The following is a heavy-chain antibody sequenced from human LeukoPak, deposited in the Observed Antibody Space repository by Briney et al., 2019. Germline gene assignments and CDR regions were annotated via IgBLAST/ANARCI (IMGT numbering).Heavy chain of an antibody. J-gene: IGHJ4*02. V-gene: IGHV3-30*18. CDR2: ISYEGTNK. CDR1: GFTFSSYG. D-gene: IGHD6-6*01. Sequence: GGSLRLSCAASGFTFSSYGMHWVRQAPGQGLEWVAVISYEGTNKYYIESVKGRFTISRDNSENTLYLQVSSLRAEDTAVYYCAKSGTKYTSSNFDSWGQGTLVTVSS. CDR3: AKSGTKYTSSNFDS.